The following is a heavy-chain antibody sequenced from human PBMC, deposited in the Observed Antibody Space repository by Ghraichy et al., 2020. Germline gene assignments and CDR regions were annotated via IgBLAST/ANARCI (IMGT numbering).Heavy chain of an antibody. D-gene: IGHD1/OR15-1a*01. CDR1: GFTVSSNY. CDR3: ARGLPGTVAFDY. V-gene: IGHV3-66*01. J-gene: IGHJ4*02. CDR2: VYGGGST. Sequence: GGSLRLSCAASGFTVSSNYMNWVRQAPGKGLEWVSGVYGGGSTYYADSVKVRFSISRDNSKNTLYLQMNSMSAEDKAVYHCARGLPGTVAFDYWGQGILVTVSS.